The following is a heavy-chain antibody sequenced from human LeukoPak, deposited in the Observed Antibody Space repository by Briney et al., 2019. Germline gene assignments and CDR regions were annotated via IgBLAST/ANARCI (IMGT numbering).Heavy chain of an antibody. CDR3: TTDEDYYDSSGVVSDY. Sequence: GGSLRLSCAASGFTFSSYGMHWVRQAPGKGLEWVGRIKSKTDGGTTDYAAPVKGRFTISRDDSKNTLYLQMNSLKTEDTAVYYCTTDEDYYDSSGVVSDYWGQGTLVTVSS. CDR2: IKSKTDGGTT. V-gene: IGHV3-15*07. CDR1: GFTFSSYG. J-gene: IGHJ4*02. D-gene: IGHD3-22*01.